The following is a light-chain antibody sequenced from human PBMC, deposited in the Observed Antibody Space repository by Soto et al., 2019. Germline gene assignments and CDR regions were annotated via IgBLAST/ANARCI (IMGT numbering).Light chain of an antibody. CDR3: QQRSNWLT. CDR2: DAS. Sequence: EIVLTQSLATLSLSPGERATLSCRASQSVSSYLAWYQQKPGQAPRLLIYDASNRATGIPARFSGSGSGTNFTLTISSLEPEDFAVYYCQQRSNWLTFGQGTRLEIK. CDR1: QSVSSY. V-gene: IGKV3-11*01. J-gene: IGKJ5*01.